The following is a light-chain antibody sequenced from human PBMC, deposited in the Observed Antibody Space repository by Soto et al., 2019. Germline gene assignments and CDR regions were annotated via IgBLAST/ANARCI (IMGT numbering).Light chain of an antibody. CDR2: GAS. CDR3: QQYNNYPRT. Sequence: QSPSHLSFTSRERSTLSFRGTQSISRNWAWYQQKPGRAPRLLIYGASSTSTGIPARCCGSGSGKAFTLTITSLQSEDDAVYYCQQYNNYPRTFGQGTKVDIK. V-gene: IGKV3-15*01. CDR1: QSISRN. J-gene: IGKJ1*01.